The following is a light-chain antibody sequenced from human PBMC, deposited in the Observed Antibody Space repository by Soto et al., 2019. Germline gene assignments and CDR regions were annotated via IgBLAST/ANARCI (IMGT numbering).Light chain of an antibody. J-gene: IGKJ5*01. CDR2: GAS. CDR1: QSVSSN. CDR3: QQYNNWPPPT. V-gene: IGKV3-15*01. Sequence: VLTQWPTTPLVSPGERVILSCRASQSVSSNLVWYQQKPGQAPRLLIYGASTRATGIPARFSGSGSGTEFTLTISSLQSEDFAVYYCQQYNNWPPPTFGQGTRLEIK.